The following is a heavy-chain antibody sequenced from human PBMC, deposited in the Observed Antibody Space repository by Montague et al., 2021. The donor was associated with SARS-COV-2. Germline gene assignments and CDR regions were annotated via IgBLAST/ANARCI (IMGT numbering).Heavy chain of an antibody. Sequence: SETLSLTCTVSGDFITDEDWSWIRQPPGKGLEWIVNIFKNGKTDYNPSLMSRVITSVDTSKSQFSLKVTSVTAADTAVYYCARYYERSLDVWGQGTTVTVSS. CDR2: IFKNGKT. J-gene: IGHJ6*02. D-gene: IGHD3-22*01. CDR3: ARYYERSLDV. V-gene: IGHV4-59*08. CDR1: GDFITDED.